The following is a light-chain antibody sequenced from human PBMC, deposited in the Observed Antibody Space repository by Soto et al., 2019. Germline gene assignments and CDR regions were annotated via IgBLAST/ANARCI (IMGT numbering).Light chain of an antibody. V-gene: IGKV1-9*01. J-gene: IGKJ1*01. Sequence: IQLTQSPSSLSASVGDRVTITCRASPAIASFLAWYRQKPGTAPKLLIYGASTLQSGVPSRFSGSRSGTDYTLTIASLQPEDFATYYCQQINGSPWTFGQGTKVDIK. CDR2: GAS. CDR3: QQINGSPWT. CDR1: PAIASF.